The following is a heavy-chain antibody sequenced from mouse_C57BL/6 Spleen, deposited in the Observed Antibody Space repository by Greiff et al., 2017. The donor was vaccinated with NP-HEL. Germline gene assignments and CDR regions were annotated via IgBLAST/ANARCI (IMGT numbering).Heavy chain of an antibody. CDR1: GYSFTDYN. Sequence: EVQLQQSGPELVKPGASVKISCKASGYSFTDYNMNWVKQSNGKSLEWIGVINPNYGTTSYNQKFKGKATLTVDQSSSTAYMQLNSLTSEDYAVYYCARSGDYGSYWYFDVWGTGTTVTVSS. J-gene: IGHJ1*03. V-gene: IGHV1-39*01. CDR2: INPNYGTT. D-gene: IGHD2-2*01. CDR3: ARSGDYGSYWYFDV.